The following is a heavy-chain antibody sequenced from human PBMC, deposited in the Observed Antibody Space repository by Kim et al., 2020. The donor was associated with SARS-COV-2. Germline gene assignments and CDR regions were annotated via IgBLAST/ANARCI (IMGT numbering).Heavy chain of an antibody. V-gene: IGHV4-39*01. Sequence: SETLSLTCTVSGGSITSNNYYWDWVRQPPGKGLEWIGSIHYTGNTYYNPSLESRVTKSVDTSKNQFSLRLSSVTAADTAVYLCARRGMDYSNYGKLGYYYGMDVWGQGTTVTVSS. CDR2: IHYTGNT. D-gene: IGHD4-4*01. CDR1: GGSITSNNYY. J-gene: IGHJ6*02. CDR3: ARRGMDYSNYGKLGYYYGMDV.